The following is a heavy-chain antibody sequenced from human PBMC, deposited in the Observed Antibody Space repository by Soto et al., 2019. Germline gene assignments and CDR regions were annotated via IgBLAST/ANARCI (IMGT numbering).Heavy chain of an antibody. V-gene: IGHV1-69*12. J-gene: IGHJ6*02. D-gene: IGHD2-2*01. Sequence: QVQLVQSGAEVKKPGSSVKVSCKASGGTFSSYAISWVRQAPGQGLEWMGGIIPIFGTANYAQKFQGRVTITADESTSTAYMELGSLRSEDTAVYYCARTWDIVVVPADWSHAVWGQGTTVTVSS. CDR1: GGTFSSYA. CDR3: ARTWDIVVVPADWSHAV. CDR2: IIPIFGTA.